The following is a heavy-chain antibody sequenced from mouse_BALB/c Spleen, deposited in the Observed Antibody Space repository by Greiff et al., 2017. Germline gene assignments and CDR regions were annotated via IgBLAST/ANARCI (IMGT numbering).Heavy chain of an antibody. D-gene: IGHD2-1*01. Sequence: QVQLQQSGAELVKPGASVKLSCKASGYTFTEYIIHWVKQRPGQGLEWIGWFYPGSGSIKYNEKFKDKATLTADKSSSTVNMELSRLTSEDSAVYFCARHEEGIYYGNYHYAMDYWGQGTSVTVSS. CDR3: ARHEEGIYYGNYHYAMDY. V-gene: IGHV1-62-2*01. J-gene: IGHJ4*01. CDR2: FYPGSGSI. CDR1: GYTFTEYI.